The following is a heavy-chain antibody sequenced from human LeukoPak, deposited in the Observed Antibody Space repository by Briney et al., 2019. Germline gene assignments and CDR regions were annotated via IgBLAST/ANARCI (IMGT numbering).Heavy chain of an antibody. J-gene: IGHJ4*02. CDR1: GFTFSDYV. V-gene: IGHV3-30-3*01. CDR3: AREDGYCSGGNCYSYFDS. Sequence: GKSLRLSCVASGFTFSDYVIHWVRQAPGKGLEWVAVISFDLNSKYYSDSVKGRFTITRDNTRNSLFLQMYSLRAEDTAVYFCAREDGYCSGGNCYSYFDSWGQGTLVTVSS. CDR2: ISFDLNSK. D-gene: IGHD2-15*01.